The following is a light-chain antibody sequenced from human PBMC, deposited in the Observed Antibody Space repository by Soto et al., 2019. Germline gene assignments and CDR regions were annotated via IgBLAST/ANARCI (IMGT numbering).Light chain of an antibody. CDR1: QGISDH. Sequence: DIQMTQSPSTIYASGLDIVAINPPASQGISDHLVWYQQKPGKVPKRLIYGASSLQTGVPSRFSGSGSGTDFTLTISSLQSEDFAAYYCLQHNNCPITFGQGTRLEIK. J-gene: IGKJ5*01. CDR2: GAS. CDR3: LQHNNCPIT. V-gene: IGKV1-17*03.